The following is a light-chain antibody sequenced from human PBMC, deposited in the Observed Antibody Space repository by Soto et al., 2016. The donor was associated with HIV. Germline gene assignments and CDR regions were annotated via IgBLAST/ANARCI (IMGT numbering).Light chain of an antibody. Sequence: DIQLTQSPSFLSASVGDRVTITCRASQVIKNFLAWYQRKPGKAPKLLIYAASLLQSGVPSRFSGSGSGTEYSLTISSLQPEDFATYYCQQLSSHLYTFGQGTRLEIK. J-gene: IGKJ2*01. CDR3: QQLSSHLYT. V-gene: IGKV1-9*01. CDR2: AAS. CDR1: QVIKNF.